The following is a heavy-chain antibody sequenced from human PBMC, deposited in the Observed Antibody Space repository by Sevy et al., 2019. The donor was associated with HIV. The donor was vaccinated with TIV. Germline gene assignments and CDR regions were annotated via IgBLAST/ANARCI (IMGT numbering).Heavy chain of an antibody. CDR3: ARGDSNYDYVWGSYRPYYYYYYGMDV. CDR2: IYYSGST. Sequence: SETLSLTCTVSGGSISSYYWSWIRQPPGKGLEWIGYIYYSGSTNYNPSLKSRVTISVDTSKNQFSLKLSSVTAADMAVYYCARGDSNYDYVWGSYRPYYYYYYGMDVWGQGTTVTVSS. V-gene: IGHV4-59*01. CDR1: GGSISSYY. J-gene: IGHJ6*02. D-gene: IGHD3-16*02.